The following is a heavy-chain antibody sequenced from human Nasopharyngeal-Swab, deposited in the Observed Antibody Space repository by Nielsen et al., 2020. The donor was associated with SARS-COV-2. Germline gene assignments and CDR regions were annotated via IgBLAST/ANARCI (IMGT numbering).Heavy chain of an antibody. CDR3: TRNDFWSGYYTDY. V-gene: IGHV3-49*03. CDR2: IRSKAYGGTT. CDR1: GFTFGDYA. Sequence: GGSLRLSCTASGFTFGDYAMSWFRQAPGKGLEWVGFIRSKAYGGTTEYAASVKGRFTISRDDSKSIAYLQMNSLKTEDTAVYYCTRNDFWSGYYTDYWGRGTLVTVSS. J-gene: IGHJ4*02. D-gene: IGHD3-3*01.